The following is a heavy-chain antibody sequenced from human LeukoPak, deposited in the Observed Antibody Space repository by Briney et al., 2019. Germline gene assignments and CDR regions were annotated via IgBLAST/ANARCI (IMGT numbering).Heavy chain of an antibody. CDR2: INPSGGST. Sequence: EASVTVSCKASGYTFTSYYMHWVRQAPGQGLEWMGIINPSGGSTSYAQKFQGRVTMTRDTSTSTVYMELSSLRSDDTAVYYCARGASLAANIWANDYWGQGALVTVSS. J-gene: IGHJ4*02. CDR1: GYTFTSYY. V-gene: IGHV1-46*01. CDR3: ARGASLAANIWANDY. D-gene: IGHD2-15*01.